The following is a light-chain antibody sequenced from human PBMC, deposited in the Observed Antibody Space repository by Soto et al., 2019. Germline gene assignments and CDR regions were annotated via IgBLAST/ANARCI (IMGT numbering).Light chain of an antibody. CDR2: EVN. Sequence: QSALTQPASVSGSPGQSITISCTGTSSDVGAYNYVSWYQHHSGKAPKLIIYEVNNRPSGVSNRFSGSKSVNTASLTISGLQAEDEADYYCSSHSSSSAYYVFGTGTKLTVL. CDR3: SSHSSSSAYYV. J-gene: IGLJ1*01. CDR1: SSDVGAYNY. V-gene: IGLV2-14*01.